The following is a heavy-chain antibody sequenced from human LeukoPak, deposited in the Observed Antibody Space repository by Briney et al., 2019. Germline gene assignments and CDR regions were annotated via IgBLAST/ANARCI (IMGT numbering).Heavy chain of an antibody. CDR2: IYTSGST. CDR3: GKHVSRGGYSYGGYYVDY. D-gene: IGHD5-18*01. V-gene: IGHV4-4*07. Sequence: PSETLSLTCTVSGGSISSYYWSWIRKPAGKGLEWIGRIYTSGSTKYNPSLKSRVTMSADKSKNQFSLKLSTVTAANSAVYYCGKHVSRGGYSYGGYYVDYWGQGTLVSVSS. CDR1: GGSISSYY. J-gene: IGHJ4*02.